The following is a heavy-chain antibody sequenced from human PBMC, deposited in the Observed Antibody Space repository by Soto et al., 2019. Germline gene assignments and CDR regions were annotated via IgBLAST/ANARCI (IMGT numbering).Heavy chain of an antibody. J-gene: IGHJ4*02. V-gene: IGHV3-23*01. CDR1: GFTFSSYA. Sequence: GGSLRLSCAASGFTFSSYAMSWVRQAPGKGLEWVSAISGSGGSTYYADSVKGRFTISRDNSKNTLYLQMNSLRAEDTAVYYCAKTGGPYSSGWSAWVFDYWGQGTLVTVSS. CDR3: AKTGGPYSSGWSAWVFDY. CDR2: ISGSGGST. D-gene: IGHD6-19*01.